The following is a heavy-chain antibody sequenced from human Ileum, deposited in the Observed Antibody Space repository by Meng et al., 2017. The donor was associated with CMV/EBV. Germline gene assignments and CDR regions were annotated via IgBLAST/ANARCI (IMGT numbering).Heavy chain of an antibody. D-gene: IGHD1-14*01. J-gene: IGHJ4*02. V-gene: IGHV2-5*02. CDR2: IYWDDDK. CDR1: GFSCSTYGEG. Sequence: TTLSEYWSTLVKPTQTLTLACTFSGFSCSTYGEGVGWIRQPPGKALEWIAIIYWDDDKRYRPPLKSRLTITKDASKDQVVLTMTNMDPADTATYYCVHRPQGTGKTGQYFDYWGQGSLVTVSS. CDR3: VHRPQGTGKTGQYFDY.